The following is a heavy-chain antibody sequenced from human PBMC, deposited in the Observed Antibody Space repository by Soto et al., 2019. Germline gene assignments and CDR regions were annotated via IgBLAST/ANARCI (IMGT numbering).Heavy chain of an antibody. J-gene: IGHJ4*02. Sequence: QVQLVESGGGVVQPGRSLRLSCAASGFTFSSYGMHWVRQAPGKGLEWVAVISYDGSNKYYADSVKGRFTISRDNSKNTLYLQMNSLRDEDTAVYYCAKDGLAAAEYWGQGTLVTVSS. D-gene: IGHD6-13*01. CDR2: ISYDGSNK. CDR3: AKDGLAAAEY. CDR1: GFTFSSYG. V-gene: IGHV3-30*18.